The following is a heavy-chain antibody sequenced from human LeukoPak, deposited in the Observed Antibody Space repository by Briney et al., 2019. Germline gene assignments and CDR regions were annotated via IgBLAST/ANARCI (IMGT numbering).Heavy chain of an antibody. V-gene: IGHV3-15*04. Sequence: PGGSLRLSCAASGFTFNNAWMNWVRQAPGKGLEWVGRIESKAAGGTIDYAAPVKGRFSISRDDSKNTLYLQMNSLKTDDTAMYFCYREGVYSCWGQGTLVTVSS. CDR2: IESKAAGGTI. J-gene: IGHJ4*02. CDR3: YREGVYSC. D-gene: IGHD5/OR15-5a*01. CDR1: GFTFNNAW.